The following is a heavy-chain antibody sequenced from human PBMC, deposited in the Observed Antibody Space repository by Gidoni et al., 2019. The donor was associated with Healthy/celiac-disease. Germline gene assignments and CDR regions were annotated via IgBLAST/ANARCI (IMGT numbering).Heavy chain of an antibody. CDR1: GGSISSYY. CDR3: ASAPIDYYASSGYWYFDL. V-gene: IGHV4-59*01. D-gene: IGHD3-22*01. Sequence: QVQLQESGPGLVKPSETLSLTCTVSGGSISSYYWSWIRQPPGKGLEWIGYIYYSGSTNYNPSLKSRVTIAVDTFKNQFSLKLSSVTASDTAVYYCASAPIDYYASSGYWYFDLWGRVTLVTVSS. CDR2: IYYSGST. J-gene: IGHJ2*01.